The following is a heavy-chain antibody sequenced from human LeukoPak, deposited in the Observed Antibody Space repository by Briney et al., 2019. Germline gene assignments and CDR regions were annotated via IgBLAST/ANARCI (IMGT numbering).Heavy chain of an antibody. J-gene: IGHJ4*02. CDR1: GGSFSGYY. V-gene: IGHV4-34*01. CDR2: INHSGST. D-gene: IGHD2-8*01. Sequence: SETLSLTCAVYGGSFSGYYWSWIRQPPGKGLEWIGEINHSGSTNYNPSLKSRVTISVDTSKNQFSLKLSSVTAADMAVYYCARGLMSHDYWGQGTLVTVSS. CDR3: ARGLMSHDY.